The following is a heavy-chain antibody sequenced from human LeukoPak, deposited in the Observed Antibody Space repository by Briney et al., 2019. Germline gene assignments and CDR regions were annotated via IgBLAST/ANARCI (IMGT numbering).Heavy chain of an antibody. D-gene: IGHD6-25*01. CDR3: ARDHCVSSGCYEDYYYGMDV. CDR2: INPNSGGT. Sequence: ASVKVSCKASGYTFTGYYMQWVRQAPGQGLEWMGWINPNSGGTNYAQKFQGRVTTTRDTSISTAYMELSRLRSDDTAVYFCARDHCVSSGCYEDYYYGMDVWGRGTTVTVSS. CDR1: GYTFTGYY. J-gene: IGHJ6*02. V-gene: IGHV1-2*02.